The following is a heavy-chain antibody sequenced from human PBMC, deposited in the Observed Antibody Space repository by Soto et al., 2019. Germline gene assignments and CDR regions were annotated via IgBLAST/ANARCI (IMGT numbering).Heavy chain of an antibody. D-gene: IGHD1-26*01. V-gene: IGHV3-21*01. Sequence: GGSLRLSCAASGFPFSSYSMNWVRQARGKGLEWVSSISSSSSYIYYADSVKGGFTISRDNAKNSLYLQMNSLRAEDTAVYYCARDSVVGATHYYYGMDVWGQGTTVTVSS. CDR2: ISSSSSYI. CDR1: GFPFSSYS. J-gene: IGHJ6*02. CDR3: ARDSVVGATHYYYGMDV.